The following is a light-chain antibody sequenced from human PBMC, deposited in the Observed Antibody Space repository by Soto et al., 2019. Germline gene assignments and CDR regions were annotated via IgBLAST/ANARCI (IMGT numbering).Light chain of an antibody. CDR3: CSYAGSSTSYV. CDR2: EVN. CDR1: SSDVGNYNL. Sequence: QSVLTQPASVSGSPGQSITISCTGTSSDVGNYNLVSWYQQHPGKAPKLMIYEVNKRPSGVSNRSSGSRSGNTASLTISGLQAEDEADYSCCSYAGSSTSYVFGTGTKVTVL. J-gene: IGLJ1*01. V-gene: IGLV2-23*02.